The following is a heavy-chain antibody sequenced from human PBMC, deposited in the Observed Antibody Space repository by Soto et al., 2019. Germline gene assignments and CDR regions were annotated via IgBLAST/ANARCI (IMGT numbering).Heavy chain of an antibody. CDR3: ARVLTGVEAWFEP. CDR1: FYTFTNFG. Sequence: NFSCKASFYTFTNFGVTFVRLSPVQLLEWMGCISAYTDTPNYAQKFQGRFTMTIDTSTSTAYMDLRSLTSDETAVYYCARVLTGVEAWFEPWGQRTLVTVSS. D-gene: IGHD2-8*01. V-gene: IGHV1-18*01. J-gene: IGHJ5*02. CDR2: ISAYTDTP.